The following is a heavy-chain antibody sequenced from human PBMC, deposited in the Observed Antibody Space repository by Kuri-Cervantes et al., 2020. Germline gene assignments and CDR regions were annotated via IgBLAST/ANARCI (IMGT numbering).Heavy chain of an antibody. CDR2: ISYDGSNK. CDR3: AKVFYERKHPIYGMDV. Sequence: GESLKISCAASGFTFSSYAMHWVRQAPGKGLEWVAVISYDGSNKYYADSVKGRFTISRDNSENTLYLQMNSLRAEDTAVYYCAKVFYERKHPIYGMDVWGQGTTVTVSS. V-gene: IGHV3-30-3*01. CDR1: GFTFSSYA. J-gene: IGHJ6*02. D-gene: IGHD3-3*01.